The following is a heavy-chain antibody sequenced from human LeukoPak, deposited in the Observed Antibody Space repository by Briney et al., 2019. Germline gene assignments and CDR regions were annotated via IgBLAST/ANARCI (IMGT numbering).Heavy chain of an antibody. Sequence: GRSLRLSCAASGFTFSTYAMHWVRQAPGKGLEWVAAISYDGPNKRYADSVKGRFTISRDNSKNTLYLQMNSLRAEDTAVYYCARGVRIAVAGYIDYWGQGTLVTVSS. CDR2: ISYDGPNK. CDR3: ARGVRIAVAGYIDY. V-gene: IGHV3-30*04. CDR1: GFTFSTYA. J-gene: IGHJ4*02. D-gene: IGHD6-19*01.